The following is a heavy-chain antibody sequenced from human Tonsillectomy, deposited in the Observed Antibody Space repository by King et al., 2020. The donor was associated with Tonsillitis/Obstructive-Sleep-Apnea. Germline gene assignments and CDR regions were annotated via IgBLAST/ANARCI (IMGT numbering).Heavy chain of an antibody. CDR1: GFTFSSYE. Sequence: VQLVESGGGLVQPGGSLRLSCAASGFTFSSYEMNWVRQAPGKGLEWVAYISRSGSNIYYADCVEGRFTISRDNAKNSLYLQMNSLRAEDTAVYYCAQSIAARPYYWGQGTLVTVSS. V-gene: IGHV3-48*03. J-gene: IGHJ4*02. D-gene: IGHD6-6*01. CDR3: AQSIAARPYY. CDR2: ISRSGSNI.